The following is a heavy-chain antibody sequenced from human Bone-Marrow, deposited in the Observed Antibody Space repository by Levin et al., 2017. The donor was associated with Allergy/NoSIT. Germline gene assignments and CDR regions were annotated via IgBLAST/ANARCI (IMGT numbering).Heavy chain of an antibody. Sequence: GESLKISCAASGFTFSSYGMHWVRQAPGKGLEWVAVIWYDGSNKYYADSVKGRFTISRDNSKNTLYLQMNSLRAEDTAVYYCARDRYCSSTSCYAGWEDWFDPWGQGTLVTVSS. D-gene: IGHD2-2*01. J-gene: IGHJ5*02. CDR2: IWYDGSNK. CDR3: ARDRYCSSTSCYAGWEDWFDP. V-gene: IGHV3-33*01. CDR1: GFTFSSYG.